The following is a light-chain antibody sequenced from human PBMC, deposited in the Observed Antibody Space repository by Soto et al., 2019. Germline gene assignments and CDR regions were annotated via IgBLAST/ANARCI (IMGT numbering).Light chain of an antibody. J-gene: IGKJ3*01. Sequence: DIVLTQSPLSLPVTPGEPASISCRSSQSLLHSNGDTYLDWYLQKPGQSPQLLVYLGYNRAFGGPDRLSGTGSGADFTLKISRVEAEDVGVYYCMQTLQAPKTFGPGTKVDIK. CDR1: QSLLHSNGDTY. CDR3: MQTLQAPKT. V-gene: IGKV2-28*01. CDR2: LGY.